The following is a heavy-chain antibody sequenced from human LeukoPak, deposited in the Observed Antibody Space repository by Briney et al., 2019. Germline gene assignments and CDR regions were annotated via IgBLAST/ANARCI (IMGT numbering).Heavy chain of an antibody. V-gene: IGHV3-48*03. CDR3: GRESRNFWRGDHLYYYMDV. CDR2: ISSSVSTI. D-gene: IGHD3-3*01. CDR1: GFTFSSYE. J-gene: IGHJ6*03. Sequence: GGSLRLSCAASGFTFSSYEMNWVRQAPGEGLEWVSYISSSVSTIYYADSVKGRITIPRDNAQNSLYLQMNTPRAEDTAVYYCGRESRNFWRGDHLYYYMDVWGKGTTVTVSS.